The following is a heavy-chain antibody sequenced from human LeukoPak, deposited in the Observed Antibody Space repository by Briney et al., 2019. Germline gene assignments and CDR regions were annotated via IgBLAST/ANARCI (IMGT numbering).Heavy chain of an antibody. CDR3: ARWSPRDAFDI. Sequence: ASVKVSCTASGGTFSSYAISWVRQAPGQGLEWMGGIIPIFGTANYAQKFQGRVTITADKSTSTAYMELSSLRSEDTAVYYCARWSPRDAFDIWGQGTMVTVSS. CDR2: IIPIFGTA. J-gene: IGHJ3*02. V-gene: IGHV1-69*06. D-gene: IGHD1-26*01. CDR1: GGTFSSYA.